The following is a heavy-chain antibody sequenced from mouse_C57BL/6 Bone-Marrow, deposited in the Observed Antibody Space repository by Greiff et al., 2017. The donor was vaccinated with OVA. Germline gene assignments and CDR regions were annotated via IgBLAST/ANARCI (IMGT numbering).Heavy chain of an antibody. Sequence: EVHLVESGEGLVKPRGSLKLSCAASGFTFSSYAMSWVRQTPEKRLEWVAYISSGGDYIYYADTVKGRFTISSDNARNTLYLQRSSLKSEDTAMYYCTREDYYGSSYAHAMDYWGQGTSVTVSS. V-gene: IGHV5-9-1*02. J-gene: IGHJ4*01. D-gene: IGHD1-1*01. CDR1: GFTFSSYA. CDR3: TREDYYGSSYAHAMDY. CDR2: ISSGGDYI.